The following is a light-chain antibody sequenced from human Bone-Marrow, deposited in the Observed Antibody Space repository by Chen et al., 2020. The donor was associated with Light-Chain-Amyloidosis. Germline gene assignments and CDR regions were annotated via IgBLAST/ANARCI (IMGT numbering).Light chain of an antibody. Sequence: QSVLTQPPSASGTPGQRVTISCSGNSSNVGGITVNWYQQVPGTAPKLLIYSNNKRPSGVPARFTGSKSGTSASLAISGLQSEDEVDYYCAHWDDSMMGRLFGGGTKLTVL. CDR1: SSNVGGIT. J-gene: IGLJ3*02. V-gene: IGLV1-44*01. CDR2: SNN. CDR3: AHWDDSMMGRL.